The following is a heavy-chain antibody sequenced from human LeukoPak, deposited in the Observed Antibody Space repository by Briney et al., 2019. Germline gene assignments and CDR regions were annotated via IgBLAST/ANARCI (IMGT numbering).Heavy chain of an antibody. Sequence: GGSLRLSCAASGFTFSSYSMNWVRQAPGKGLEWVSGINWNGGSTGYADSVKGRFTISRDNAKNSLYLQMNSLRAEDTALYYCARDGGDMKGGSYYDNYYFDYWGQGTLVTVSS. J-gene: IGHJ4*02. D-gene: IGHD1-26*01. CDR2: INWNGGST. CDR3: ARDGGDMKGGSYYDNYYFDY. CDR1: GFTFSSYS. V-gene: IGHV3-20*04.